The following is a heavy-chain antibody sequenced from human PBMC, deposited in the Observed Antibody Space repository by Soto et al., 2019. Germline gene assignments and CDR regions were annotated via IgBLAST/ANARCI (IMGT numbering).Heavy chain of an antibody. V-gene: IGHV4-39*01. J-gene: IGHJ4*02. CDR1: GGSISSSSYY. CDR2: MYYTGGT. Sequence: QLQLQESGPGVVKPSETLSLTCTVSGGSISSSSYYWGWIRQPPGKGLEWIGSMYYTGGTYYNPSLKSRVTIYVDTARNQFSLKLSSVTAADTAVYYCAGQGGITSYTGSGSPSPFDSWGQGTLVTVSS. D-gene: IGHD3-10*01. CDR3: AGQGGITSYTGSGSPSPFDS.